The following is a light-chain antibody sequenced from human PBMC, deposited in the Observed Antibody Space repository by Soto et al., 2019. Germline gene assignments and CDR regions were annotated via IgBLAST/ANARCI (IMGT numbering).Light chain of an antibody. Sequence: IQLTQSPSSLSASVGDRVTITCRASQSISSYLTWYQQKPGKAPKLLIYAASSLQSGVPSRFSGSGSGTEFTLTISSLQPDDFATYYCQQYNSYSWTFGQGT. CDR2: AAS. CDR3: QQYNSYSWT. V-gene: IGKV1-39*01. J-gene: IGKJ1*01. CDR1: QSISSY.